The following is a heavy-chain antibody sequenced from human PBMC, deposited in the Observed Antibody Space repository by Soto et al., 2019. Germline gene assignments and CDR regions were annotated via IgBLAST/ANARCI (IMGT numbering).Heavy chain of an antibody. CDR2: IYYSGST. CDR3: ARDYYGSGSPPLGY. CDR1: GGSISSYY. V-gene: IGHV4-59*01. D-gene: IGHD3-10*01. Sequence: ETLSLTCTVSGGSISSYYWSWIRQPPGKGLEWIGYIYYSGSTNYNPSLKSRVTISVDTSKNQFSLKLSSVTAADTAVYYCARDYYGSGSPPLGYWGQGTLVTVSS. J-gene: IGHJ4*02.